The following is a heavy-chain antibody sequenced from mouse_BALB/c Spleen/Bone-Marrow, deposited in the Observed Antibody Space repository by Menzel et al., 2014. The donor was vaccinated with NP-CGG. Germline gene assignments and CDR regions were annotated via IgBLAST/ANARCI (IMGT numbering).Heavy chain of an antibody. CDR3: AREGAFYGNPFDF. CDR1: GYTFTNYW. D-gene: IGHD2-10*01. V-gene: IGHV1S132*01. CDR2: IFPGIGTT. Sequence: AELVKPGASVKLSCKTSGYTFTNYWIQWVKQRPGQGLGWIGEIFPGIGTTYYNEKFKGKATLSADTSSNTAYMQLSSLTSEDSAVYFCAREGAFYGNPFDFWGQGTTLTVSS. J-gene: IGHJ2*01.